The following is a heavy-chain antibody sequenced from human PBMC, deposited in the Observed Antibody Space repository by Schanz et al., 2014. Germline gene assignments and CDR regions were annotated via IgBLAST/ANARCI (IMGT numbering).Heavy chain of an antibody. CDR1: GFTFSTYT. J-gene: IGHJ5*02. V-gene: IGHV3-21*01. CDR3: ARDVYRSGRPFDL. Sequence: EVQLVSSFLFLVQPGGSLRLSCAASGFTFSTYTMNWVRQAPGKGLEWVSSISSSSTYIYYTDSLKGRFTISRDNAKNSVYLQMNTLRAEDTAIYFCARDVYRSGRPFDLWGQGTLVTVSS. D-gene: IGHD5-18*01. CDR2: ISSSSTYI.